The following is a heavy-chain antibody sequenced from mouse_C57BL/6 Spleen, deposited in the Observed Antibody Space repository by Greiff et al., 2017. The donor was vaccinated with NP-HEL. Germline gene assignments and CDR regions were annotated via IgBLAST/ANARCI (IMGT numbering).Heavy chain of an antibody. CDR2: INYDGSST. J-gene: IGHJ4*01. CDR3: ARDRNYYGSSNYAMDY. Sequence: DVKLVESEGGLVQPGSSMKLSCTASGFTFSDYYMAWVRQVPEKGLEWVANINYDGSSTYYLDSLKSRFIISRDNAKNILYLQMSSLKSEDTATYYCARDRNYYGSSNYAMDYWGQGTSVTVSS. D-gene: IGHD1-1*01. CDR1: GFTFSDYY. V-gene: IGHV5-16*01.